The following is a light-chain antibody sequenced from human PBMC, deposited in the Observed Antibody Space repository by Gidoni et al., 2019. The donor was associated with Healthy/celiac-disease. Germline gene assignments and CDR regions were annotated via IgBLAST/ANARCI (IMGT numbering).Light chain of an antibody. CDR3: LQDYNYPWT. CDR2: AAS. CDR1: QGIRND. J-gene: IGKJ1*01. Sequence: AIQMTQSPSSLSASVGDRVTITCRASQGIRNDLGWYQQKPGKAPKLLIYAASSLQSGVPSRLSGRGSGTDFTLTISSLQPEDFATYYCLQDYNYPWTFGQGTKVEIK. V-gene: IGKV1-6*01.